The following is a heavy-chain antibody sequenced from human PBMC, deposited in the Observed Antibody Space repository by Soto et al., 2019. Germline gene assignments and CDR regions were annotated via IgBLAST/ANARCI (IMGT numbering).Heavy chain of an antibody. D-gene: IGHD2-2*01. CDR3: AALRGHEDCSSTSCPVDAFDI. CDR1: GFTCTSSA. V-gene: IGHV1-58*01. Sequence: SVKVSCKASGFTCTSSALQWVRQARGQRLEWIGWIVVGSGNTNYAQKFQERVTITRDMSTSTAYMELSSLRSEDTAVYYCAALRGHEDCSSTSCPVDAFDIWGQGTMVTVSS. J-gene: IGHJ3*02. CDR2: IVVGSGNT.